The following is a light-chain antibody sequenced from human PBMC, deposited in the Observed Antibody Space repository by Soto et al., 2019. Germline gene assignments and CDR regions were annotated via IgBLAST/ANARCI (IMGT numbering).Light chain of an antibody. CDR1: QSISNN. Sequence: EIVMTQSPATLSVSPGERATLSCRASQSISNNVSWYQQKRGQAPRLLIYGASTRATGIPARFSGSVSGTEFTLTISSLQSEDFAFYYCKQYNNWRTFGQGTKVEI. CDR3: KQYNNWRT. V-gene: IGKV3-15*01. CDR2: GAS. J-gene: IGKJ1*01.